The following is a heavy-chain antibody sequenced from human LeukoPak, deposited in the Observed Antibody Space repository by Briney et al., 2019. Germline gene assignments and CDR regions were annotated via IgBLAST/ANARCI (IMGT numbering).Heavy chain of an antibody. V-gene: IGHV3-30*02. CDR1: GFTFSSYG. CDR2: IRYDGSKK. CDR3: AKIRSYYGDYGGADY. D-gene: IGHD4-17*01. J-gene: IGHJ4*02. Sequence: PGGSLRLSCAASGFTFSSYGMHWVRQAPGKGLEWVAFIRYDGSKKYYADSVKGRFTISRDNSKNTLYLQMNSLRAEDTAVYYCAKIRSYYGDYGGADYWGQGTLVTVSS.